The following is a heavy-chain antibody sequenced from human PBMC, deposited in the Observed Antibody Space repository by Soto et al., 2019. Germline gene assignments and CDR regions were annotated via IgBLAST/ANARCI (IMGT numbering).Heavy chain of an antibody. CDR2: ISHDGNSK. CDR1: GFSFSACA. Sequence: QPGGSLRLSCAVSGFSFSACAMHWFRQAPGKGLESVAVISHDGNSKDYADSVKGRFTISRDNSENTLYLQMNSLRREDTAVYYCVKAAHDHYFDWLSPDYWGQGIWVTVSS. CDR3: VKAAHDHYFDWLSPDY. V-gene: IGHV3-30*18. J-gene: IGHJ4*02. D-gene: IGHD3-9*01.